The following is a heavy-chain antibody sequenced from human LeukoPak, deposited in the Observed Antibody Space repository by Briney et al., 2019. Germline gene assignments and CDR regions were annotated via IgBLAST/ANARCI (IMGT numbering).Heavy chain of an antibody. J-gene: IGHJ6*03. CDR1: GGSFSGYY. CDR3: ARGQGPGVNIAVAGAYYYYYMDV. D-gene: IGHD6-19*01. Sequence: PSETLSLTCAVYGGSFSGYYWSWIRQPPGKGLEWIGEINHSGSTNYNPSLKSRVTISVDTSKNQFSLKLSSVTAADTAVYYCARGQGPGVNIAVAGAYYYYYMDVWGKGTTVTVS. V-gene: IGHV4-34*01. CDR2: INHSGST.